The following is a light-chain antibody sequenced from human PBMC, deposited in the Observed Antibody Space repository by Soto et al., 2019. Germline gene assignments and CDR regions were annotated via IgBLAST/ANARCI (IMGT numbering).Light chain of an antibody. J-gene: IGKJ3*01. CDR1: QSVNNNY. Sequence: EIVVTQAPGTRSLSPGERATRSCSDSQSVNNNYLAWYQQKPGQAPRLLIYGASSRATGIHDRFSGIGSGTDFTLNISRLEPEDFAVYYCQQYGPSPFTFGPGTKVDIK. CDR3: QQYGPSPFT. V-gene: IGKV3-20*01. CDR2: GAS.